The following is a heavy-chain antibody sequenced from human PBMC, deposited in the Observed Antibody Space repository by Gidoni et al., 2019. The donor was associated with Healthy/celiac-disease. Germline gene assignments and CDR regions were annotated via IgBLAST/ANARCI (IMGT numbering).Heavy chain of an antibody. CDR3: ARAPRGSNLMESGEFDY. D-gene: IGHD3-16*01. V-gene: IGHV3-30-3*01. Sequence: QVQLVESGGGVVQPGRSLRLSCAASGFPFSSYAMHWVRQAPGKGLEWVAVISYDGSNKYYADSVKGRFTISRDNSKNTLYLQMNSLRAEDTAVYYCARAPRGSNLMESGEFDYWGQGTLVTVSS. CDR2: ISYDGSNK. J-gene: IGHJ4*02. CDR1: GFPFSSYA.